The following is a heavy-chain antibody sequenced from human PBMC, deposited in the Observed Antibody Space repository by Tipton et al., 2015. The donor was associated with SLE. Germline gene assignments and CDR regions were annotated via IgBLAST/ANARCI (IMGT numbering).Heavy chain of an antibody. Sequence: QLVQSGGGLIQSGGSLRLSCATSGFTFSSYALSWVRRAPGKGLEWVSAISGGGGSTYYADFVKGRFSISIDKSKKTLFLQMNSLRVDDTATYYCEKFEKTTDFYLDSWGQRTLVSVSS. CDR3: EKFEKTTDFYLDS. CDR2: ISGGGGST. D-gene: IGHD1/OR15-1a*01. CDR1: GFTFSSYA. V-gene: IGHV3-23*04. J-gene: IGHJ4*02.